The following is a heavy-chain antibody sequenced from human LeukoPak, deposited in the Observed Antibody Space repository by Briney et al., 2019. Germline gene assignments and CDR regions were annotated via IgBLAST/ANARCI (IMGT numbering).Heavy chain of an antibody. V-gene: IGHV3-21*01. CDR1: GFTFSSYS. D-gene: IGHD3-22*01. Sequence: GGSLRLSCAASGFTFSSYSMNWVRQAPGKGLEWVSAISSSSSYIYYADSVKGRFTISRDNAKNSLYLQMNSLRAEDTAVYYCARDLGYYDSSGCFDYWGQGTLVTVSS. CDR2: ISSSSSYI. J-gene: IGHJ4*02. CDR3: ARDLGYYDSSGCFDY.